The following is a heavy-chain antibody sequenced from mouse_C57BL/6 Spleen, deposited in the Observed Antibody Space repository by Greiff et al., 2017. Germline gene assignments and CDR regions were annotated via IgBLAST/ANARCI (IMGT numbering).Heavy chain of an antibody. CDR1: GYTFTSYW. D-gene: IGHD1-1*01. V-gene: IGHV1-50*01. CDR2: IDPSDSYT. J-gene: IGHJ3*01. Sequence: QVQLKQPGAELVKPGASVKLSCKASGYTFTSYWMQWVKQRPGQGLEWIGEIDPSDSYTNYNQKFKGKATLTEDTSSSTAYMQLSSLTSEDSAVYYCARGYYGSSYGFAYWGQGTLVTVSA. CDR3: ARGYYGSSYGFAY.